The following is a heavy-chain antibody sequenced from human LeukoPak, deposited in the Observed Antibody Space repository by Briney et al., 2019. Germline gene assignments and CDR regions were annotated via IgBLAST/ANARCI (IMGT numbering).Heavy chain of an antibody. J-gene: IGHJ4*02. CDR3: ARDAQRGFDYSNSLRY. V-gene: IGHV3-33*01. Sequence: QPGRSLRLSCAAAGFTFNHYGMHWVRQAPGKGLEWVSVIWSDGTNKYYAASVKGRFTISRDDFDKTVYLQMSSLRPDDTGVYYCARDAQRGFDYSNSLRYWGQGTPVTVST. D-gene: IGHD4-11*01. CDR2: IWSDGTNK. CDR1: GFTFNHYG.